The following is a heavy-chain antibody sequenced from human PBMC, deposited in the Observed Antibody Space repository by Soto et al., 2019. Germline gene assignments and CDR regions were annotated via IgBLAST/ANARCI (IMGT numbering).Heavy chain of an antibody. CDR1: GFTFSSYS. J-gene: IGHJ4*02. V-gene: IGHV3-21*01. CDR2: ISSSSSYI. Sequence: PGGSLRLSCAASGFTFSSYSMNWVRQAPGKGLEWVSSISSSSSYIYYADSVKGRFTISRDNAKNSLYLQMNSLRAEDTAVYYCARDPYDYVWGSYQPRYYFDYWGQGTLVTVSS. D-gene: IGHD3-16*02. CDR3: ARDPYDYVWGSYQPRYYFDY.